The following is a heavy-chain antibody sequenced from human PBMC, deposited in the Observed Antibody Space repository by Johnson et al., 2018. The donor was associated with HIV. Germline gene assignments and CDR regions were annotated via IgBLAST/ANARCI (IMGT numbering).Heavy chain of an antibody. V-gene: IGHV3-30*18. Sequence: QVQLVESGGGVVQPGRSLRLSCTASGFTFSSYGMHWVRQAPGKGLEWVAVISYDGRDKYYANSVKGRFTISRDNSKNTLFLQMNSLRAEETAGYYCAKGFYYGGNSGAFDIWGQGTMVTVSS. CDR2: ISYDGRDK. CDR1: GFTFSSYG. CDR3: AKGFYYGGNSGAFDI. D-gene: IGHD4-23*01. J-gene: IGHJ3*02.